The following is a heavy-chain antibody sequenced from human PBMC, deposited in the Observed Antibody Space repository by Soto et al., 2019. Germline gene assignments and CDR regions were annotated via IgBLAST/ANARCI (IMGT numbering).Heavy chain of an antibody. CDR2: ISGSGDST. D-gene: IGHD6-13*01. CDR1: GVTFSSYA. Sequence: GGSLRLSCAASGVTFSSYAMNWVRQAPGKGLEWVSVISGSGDSTYYADSVKGRFTISRDNSKNTLYLQMNSLRAEDTAVYYCARRGPGTYFDYWGQGTLVTVSS. V-gene: IGHV3-23*01. CDR3: ARRGPGTYFDY. J-gene: IGHJ4*02.